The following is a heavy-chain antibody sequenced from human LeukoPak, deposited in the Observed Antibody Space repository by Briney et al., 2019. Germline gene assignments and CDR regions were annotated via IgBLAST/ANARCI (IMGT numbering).Heavy chain of an antibody. V-gene: IGHV3-30*03. CDR3: ARGGRYYYDSSGYKYFDY. CDR1: GFTFSSYG. D-gene: IGHD3-22*01. J-gene: IGHJ4*02. Sequence: PGGSLRLSCAASGFTFSSYGMHWVRQAPGKGLEWVAVISYDGSNKYYADSVKGRFTISRDNSKNTLYLQMDSLRAEDTAVYYCARGGRYYYDSSGYKYFDYWGQGTLVNVSS. CDR2: ISYDGSNK.